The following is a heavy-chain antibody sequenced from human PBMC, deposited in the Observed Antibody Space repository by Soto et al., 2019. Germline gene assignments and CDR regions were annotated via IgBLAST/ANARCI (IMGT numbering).Heavy chain of an antibody. Sequence: GGSLRLSCAASGFTFSSYAMHWVRQAPGKGLEWVAVISYDGSNKYYADSVKGRFTISRDNSKNTLYLQMNSLRAEDTAVYYCARGLQPGITIFGVVTPIANHYYYYGMDVWGQGTTVTVSS. D-gene: IGHD3-3*01. J-gene: IGHJ6*02. CDR2: ISYDGSNK. V-gene: IGHV3-30-3*01. CDR3: ARGLQPGITIFGVVTPIANHYYYYGMDV. CDR1: GFTFSSYA.